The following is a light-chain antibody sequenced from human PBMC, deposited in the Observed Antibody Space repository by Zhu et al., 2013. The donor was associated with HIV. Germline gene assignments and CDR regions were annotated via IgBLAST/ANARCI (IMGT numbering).Light chain of an antibody. J-gene: IGKJ2*01. V-gene: IGKV1-5*01. CDR3: QQYNSDLYT. CDR1: QSIRSW. Sequence: DIQMTQSPSSLSASVGDRVTITCRASQSIRSWLAWYQQKPGKAPEVLIYDVSSLDSGVPSRFSGSGSGTEFTLTINSLQPEDFATYYCQQYNSDLYTFGQGTRLEI. CDR2: DVS.